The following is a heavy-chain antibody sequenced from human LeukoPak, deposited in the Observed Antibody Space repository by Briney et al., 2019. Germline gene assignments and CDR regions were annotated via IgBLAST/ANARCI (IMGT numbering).Heavy chain of an antibody. Sequence: PGGSLRLFCAASGFTFSSYNMNWVRQAPGKGLEWVSSISTTSSYIYYADSVKGRFAISRDDAKDSLYLQMNSLRAEDTAVYYCARDLDRDGGIGYYWGQGTLVTVSS. V-gene: IGHV3-21*01. CDR2: ISTTSSYI. D-gene: IGHD3-16*02. CDR3: ARDLDRDGGIGYY. CDR1: GFTFSSYN. J-gene: IGHJ4*02.